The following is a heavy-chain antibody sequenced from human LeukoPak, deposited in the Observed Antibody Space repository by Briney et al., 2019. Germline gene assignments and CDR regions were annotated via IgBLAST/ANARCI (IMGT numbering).Heavy chain of an antibody. V-gene: IGHV1-2*02. D-gene: IGHD6-6*01. J-gene: IGHJ6*02. CDR3: ARSFPARRYYYYGMDV. CDR2: INPNSGGT. CDR1: GYTFTGYY. Sequence: ASVKVSCKASGYTFTGYYMHWVRQAPGQGLEWMGWINPNSGGTNYAQKFQGRVTMTRDTFISTAYMELSRLRSDDTAVYYCARSFPARRYYYYGMDVWGQGTTVTVSS.